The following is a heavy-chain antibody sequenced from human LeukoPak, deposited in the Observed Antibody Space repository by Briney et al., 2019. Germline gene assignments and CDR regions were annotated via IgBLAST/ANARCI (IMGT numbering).Heavy chain of an antibody. Sequence: SGGSPRLSCAASGFTFSSYSMNWVRQAPGKGLEWVSYISSSSGIIYADSVRGRFTISRDNAKNSLYLQMNSLRDEDTAVYYCARVLLRGVPGLDYWGQGTLVTVSS. CDR3: ARVLLRGVPGLDY. J-gene: IGHJ4*02. CDR1: GFTFSSYS. CDR2: ISSSSGII. D-gene: IGHD3-10*01. V-gene: IGHV3-48*02.